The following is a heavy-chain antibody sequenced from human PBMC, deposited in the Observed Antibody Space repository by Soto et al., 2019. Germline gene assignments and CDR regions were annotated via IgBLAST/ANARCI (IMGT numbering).Heavy chain of an antibody. J-gene: IGHJ6*03. CDR2: MNPNSGNT. V-gene: IGHV1-8*01. Sequence: ASVKVSCKASGYTFTSYDINWVRPATGQGLEWMGWMNPNSGNTGYAQKFQGRVTMTRNTSISTAYMELSGLRSEDTAVYYCARGKQLVSHYYYYYMDVWGKGTTVTVSS. CDR3: ARGKQLVSHYYYYYMDV. D-gene: IGHD6-6*01. CDR1: GYTFTSYD.